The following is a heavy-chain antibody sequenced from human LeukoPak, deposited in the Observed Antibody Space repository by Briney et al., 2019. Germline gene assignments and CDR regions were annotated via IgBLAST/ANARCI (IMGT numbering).Heavy chain of an antibody. J-gene: IGHJ4*02. CDR3: AKIVDSSGYPDDY. D-gene: IGHD3-22*01. CDR2: ISATGRII. V-gene: IGHV3-48*03. Sequence: GGSLRLSCAVSGFTFSSDWMIWVRQAPGKGLEWVAYISATGRIIYYAESVKGRFTISRDIAQNSLYLQMNSLRAEDTAVYYCAKIVDSSGYPDDYWGQGTLVTVSS. CDR1: GFTFSSDW.